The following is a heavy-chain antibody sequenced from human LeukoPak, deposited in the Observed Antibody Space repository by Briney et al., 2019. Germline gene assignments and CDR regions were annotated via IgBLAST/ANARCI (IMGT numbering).Heavy chain of an antibody. J-gene: IGHJ4*02. CDR2: ISYDGSNK. V-gene: IGHV3-30*19. Sequence: GGSLRLSCAASGFTFSSYGMHWARQAPGKGLEWVAVISYDGSNKYYADSVKGRFTISRDNSKNTLYLQMNSLRAEDTAVYYCASSKPNFDYWGQGTLVTVSS. CDR1: GFTFSSYG. CDR3: ASSKPNFDY.